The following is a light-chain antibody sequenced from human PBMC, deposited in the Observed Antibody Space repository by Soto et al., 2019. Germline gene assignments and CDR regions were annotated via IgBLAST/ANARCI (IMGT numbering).Light chain of an antibody. J-gene: IGKJ2*01. CDR1: ESVSTN. CDR3: QKYGTSPPYT. CDR2: GAS. V-gene: IGKV3-20*01. Sequence: EIEITQSPATLSLAPGERVTLSCRASESVSTNLAWYQQKPGQAPRLLIYGASSRATGIPDRFSGSGSGTDFTLTISRLETEDFAVYYCQKYGTSPPYTVGKGTKGDIK.